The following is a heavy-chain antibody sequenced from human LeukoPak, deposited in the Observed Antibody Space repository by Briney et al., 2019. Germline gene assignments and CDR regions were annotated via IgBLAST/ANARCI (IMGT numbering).Heavy chain of an antibody. V-gene: IGHV4-39*01. CDR1: GGSIRSTSYY. CDR3: GRLFYDFWSGHYYYYMDV. J-gene: IGHJ6*03. Sequence: SETLSLTCTVSGGSIRSTSYYWGWIRQPPGKGLEWIGCIYYSGSTYYNPSHKSRATISVDTSKNQFSLKLSSVTAADTAVSYCGRLFYDFWSGHYYYYMDVWGKGTTVTVSS. CDR2: IYYSGST. D-gene: IGHD3-3*01.